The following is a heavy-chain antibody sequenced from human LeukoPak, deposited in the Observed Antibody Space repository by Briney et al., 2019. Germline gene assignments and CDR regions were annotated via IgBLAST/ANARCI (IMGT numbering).Heavy chain of an antibody. D-gene: IGHD6-19*01. CDR3: ARAVTGTYYFDY. CDR1: GFTFNNYA. J-gene: IGHJ4*02. CDR2: ISGSASST. V-gene: IGHV3-23*01. Sequence: GGSLRLSCAASGFTFNNYAMSWVRQAPGEGLEWVSSISGSASSTYYADSVKGRFTISRDNSKNTLYLQMSSLRAEDTAVFYCARAVTGTYYFDYWGQGTLVTVSS.